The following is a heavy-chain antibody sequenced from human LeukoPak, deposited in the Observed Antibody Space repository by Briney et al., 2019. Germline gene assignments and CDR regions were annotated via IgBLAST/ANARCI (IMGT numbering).Heavy chain of an antibody. CDR3: ARDGPYTIFAAGGYFDY. Sequence: GSSVKVSCKASGGTSSSYAISWVRQAPGQGLEWMGGIIPIFGTANYAQKFQGRVTITADESTSTAYMELSSLRSEDTAVYYCARDGPYTIFAAGGYFDYWGQGTLVTVSS. CDR1: GGTSSSYA. V-gene: IGHV1-69*01. D-gene: IGHD3-9*01. J-gene: IGHJ4*02. CDR2: IIPIFGTA.